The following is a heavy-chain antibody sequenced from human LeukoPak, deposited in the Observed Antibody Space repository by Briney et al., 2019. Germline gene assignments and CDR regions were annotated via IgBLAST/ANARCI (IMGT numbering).Heavy chain of an antibody. D-gene: IGHD6-13*01. V-gene: IGHV4-39*01. Sequence: PSETLSLTCTVSGGSISSSNYYWGWIRQPPGKGLEWIGNIYYSGSTYYNPSLKSRVTISVDTSKNQFSLKLSSVTAADTAVYYCARQGVAAAGRAFDPWGQGTLVTVSS. J-gene: IGHJ5*02. CDR2: IYYSGST. CDR3: ARQGVAAAGRAFDP. CDR1: GGSISSSNYY.